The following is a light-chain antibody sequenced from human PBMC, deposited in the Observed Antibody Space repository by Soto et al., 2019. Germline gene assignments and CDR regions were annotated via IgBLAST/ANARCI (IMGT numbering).Light chain of an antibody. V-gene: IGKV3-11*01. Sequence: ETELRQSPAALAWSAGERATXXXMVRLSVSSYLAWYQQQPGQAPRLLLYDASTRATGIPARFSGSGSGTDFTLPISSLEPEDFAVSYCQQRSNWPPSTFGQGTRLEI. CDR1: LSVSSY. J-gene: IGKJ5*01. CDR3: QQRSNWPPST. CDR2: DAS.